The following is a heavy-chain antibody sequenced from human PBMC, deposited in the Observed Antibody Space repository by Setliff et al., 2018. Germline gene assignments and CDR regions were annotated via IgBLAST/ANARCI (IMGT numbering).Heavy chain of an antibody. CDR2: IYIGGSA. D-gene: IGHD6-19*01. J-gene: IGHJ6*03. CDR1: GGSISSYY. V-gene: IGHV4-4*07. CDR3: AREQWLDPPGYYYMDV. Sequence: SETLSLTCTVSGGSISSYYWSWIRQPAGKGLEWIGHIYIGGSANYNPSLKSRVTMSIXXXKNQFSLKLNSVIAADMAVYYCAREQWLDPPGYYYMDVWAKGTTVTVSS.